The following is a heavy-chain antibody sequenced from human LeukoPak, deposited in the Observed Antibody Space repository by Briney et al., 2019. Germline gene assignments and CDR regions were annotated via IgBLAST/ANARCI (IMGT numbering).Heavy chain of an antibody. V-gene: IGHV1-18*01. CDR2: ISAY. J-gene: IGHJ4*02. Sequence: ASVKVSCKASGYTFTSYGINWVRQAPGQGLEWMGWISAYAQKFQGRVTMTIDTSTGTAYMELSSLRSEDTAVYYCATLIVGATTQYFDYWGQGTLVTVSS. CDR3: ATLIVGATTQYFDY. D-gene: IGHD1-26*01. CDR1: GYTFTSYG.